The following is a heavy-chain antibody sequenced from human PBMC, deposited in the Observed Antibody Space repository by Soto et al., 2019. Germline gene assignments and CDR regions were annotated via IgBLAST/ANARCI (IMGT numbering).Heavy chain of an antibody. D-gene: IGHD5-18*01. CDR3: AREGGGYSDGYWGGNYYYYGMDV. Sequence: ASVKVSCKASGYTFTSYAMRWVRQAPGQRLEWMGWINAGNGNTKYSQKFQGRVTITRDTSASTAYMELSSMRSEDTAVCYCAREGGGYSDGYWGGNYYYYGMDVWGQGTTVTVSS. CDR2: INAGNGNT. CDR1: GYTFTSYA. V-gene: IGHV1-3*01. J-gene: IGHJ6*02.